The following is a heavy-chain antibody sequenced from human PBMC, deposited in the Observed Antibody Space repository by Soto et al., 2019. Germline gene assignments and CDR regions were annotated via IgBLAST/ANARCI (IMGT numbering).Heavy chain of an antibody. CDR2: IYSDGKT. J-gene: IGHJ4*02. D-gene: IGHD3-10*01. Sequence: EVQLVETGGGLIQPGGSLRLSCAASGITVSTNYMSWVRQAPGKGLEWVSVIYSDGKTFYADSVKGRFTISRDNSKNTLFLQMNSLRAEDAALYYCVKDMTMVRGVLAYFFDYWGQGTLVTVSS. V-gene: IGHV3-53*02. CDR1: GITVSTNY. CDR3: VKDMTMVRGVLAYFFDY.